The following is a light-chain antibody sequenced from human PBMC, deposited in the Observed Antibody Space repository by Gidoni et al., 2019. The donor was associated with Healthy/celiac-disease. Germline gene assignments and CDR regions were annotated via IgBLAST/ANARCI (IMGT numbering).Light chain of an antibody. J-gene: IGKJ1*01. CDR2: GAS. CDR1: QSVSSSY. CDR3: QQYGSSPPT. V-gene: IGKV3-20*01. Sequence: ESVLTQSPGTLSWSPGEGATLSCRASQSVSSSYLAWYQQKPGQAPRLLIYGASSRATGIPDRFSGSVSGTDFTLTISRLEPEDLAVYYCQQYGSSPPTFGQGTKVEIK.